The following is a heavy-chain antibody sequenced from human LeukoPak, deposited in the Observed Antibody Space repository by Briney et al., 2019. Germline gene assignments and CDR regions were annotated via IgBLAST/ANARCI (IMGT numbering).Heavy chain of an antibody. Sequence: GGSLRLSCAASGFTVSSNYMSWVRQAPGKGLEWVSSISSSSSYTYYADSVKGRFTISRDNAKNSLYLQMNSLRAEDTAVYYCARVFRPSLTVFIIRGAFDIWGQGTMVTVSS. J-gene: IGHJ3*02. D-gene: IGHD3-3*01. V-gene: IGHV3-21*01. CDR3: ARVFRPSLTVFIIRGAFDI. CDR1: GFTVSSNY. CDR2: ISSSSSYT.